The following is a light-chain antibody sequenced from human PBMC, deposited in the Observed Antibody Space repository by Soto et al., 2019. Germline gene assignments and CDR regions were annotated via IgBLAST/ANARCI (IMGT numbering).Light chain of an antibody. V-gene: IGLV4-69*01. CDR3: QTWGTGIQV. CDR2: LNSDGRH. CDR1: SGHSNYA. Sequence: QPVLTQSPSASASRGASVKLTCTLSSGHSNYAIAWHQLQPEKGPRYLMKLNSDGRHIKGDGIPDRFSGSSSGAERYLTISSLQSEDEADYYCQTWGTGIQVFGGGTKLTVL. J-gene: IGLJ2*01.